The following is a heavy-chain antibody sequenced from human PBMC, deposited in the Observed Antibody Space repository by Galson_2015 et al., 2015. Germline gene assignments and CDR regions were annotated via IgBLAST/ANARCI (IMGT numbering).Heavy chain of an antibody. CDR1: GYTFTSYY. J-gene: IGHJ4*02. Sequence: SVKVSCKASGYTFTSYYMHWVRQAPGQGLEWMGIINPSGGSTSYAQKFQGRVTMTRDTSTSTVYMELSSLRSEDTAVYYCARDPHMIVVAPGYYFDYWGQGTLVTVSS. CDR3: ARDPHMIVVAPGYYFDY. V-gene: IGHV1-46*01. CDR2: INPSGGST. D-gene: IGHD3-22*01.